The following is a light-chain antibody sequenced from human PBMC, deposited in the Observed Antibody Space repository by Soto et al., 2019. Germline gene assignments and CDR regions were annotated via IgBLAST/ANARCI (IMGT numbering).Light chain of an antibody. CDR1: SGHSNYA. CDR2: LNSDGSH. J-gene: IGLJ2*01. CDR3: QTWGSGIVV. Sequence: QPVLTQSPSASASLGASVKLTCTLSSGHSNYAIAWHQQQSEKGPRYLMKLNSDGSHSKGDGIPDRFSGSSSGAERYLTIARLQSEDEAGYYCQTWGSGIVVFGGGTKLTVL. V-gene: IGLV4-69*01.